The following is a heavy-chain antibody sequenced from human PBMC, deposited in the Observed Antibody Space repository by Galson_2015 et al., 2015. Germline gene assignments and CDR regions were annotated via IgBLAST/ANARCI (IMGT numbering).Heavy chain of an antibody. CDR1: GFTFSSYA. D-gene: IGHD3-10*01. V-gene: IGHV3-23*01. Sequence: SLRLSCAASGFTFSSYAMSWVRQAPGKGLEWVSAISGGGGSTYYADSVKGRFTISRDNSKNTLYLQMNSLRPEDTAVYYCAKGGSGSRYCYYFMDVWGKGTTGTVPS. CDR2: ISGGGGST. J-gene: IGHJ6*03. CDR3: AKGGSGSRYCYYFMDV.